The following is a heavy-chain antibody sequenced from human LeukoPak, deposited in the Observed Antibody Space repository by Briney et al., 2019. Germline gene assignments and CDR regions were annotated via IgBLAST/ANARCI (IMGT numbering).Heavy chain of an antibody. D-gene: IGHD3-10*01. CDR1: GGSFSGYY. Sequence: SETLSLTCAVYGGSFSGYYWSWIRQPPGKGLEWIGEINHSGSTNYNPSLKSRVTISVDTSKNQFSLKLSSATAADTAVYYCARDLTVWFGELSGDAFDIWGQGTMVTVSS. CDR2: INHSGST. CDR3: ARDLTVWFGELSGDAFDI. V-gene: IGHV4-34*01. J-gene: IGHJ3*02.